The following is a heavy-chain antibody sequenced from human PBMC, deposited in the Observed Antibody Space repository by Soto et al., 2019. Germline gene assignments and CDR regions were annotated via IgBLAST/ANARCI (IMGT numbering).Heavy chain of an antibody. J-gene: IGHJ6*03. CDR2: IYYSGST. V-gene: IGHV4-59*01. CDR1: GGSISSYY. D-gene: IGHD3-3*01. Sequence: PSETLSLTCTVSGGSISSYYWSWIRQPPGKGLEWIGYIYYSGSTNYNPSLTSRVTISVDTSKNQFSLKLSSVTAADTAVYYCARGRDGVVRYYYYYYMDVWGKGTTVTVSS. CDR3: ARGRDGVVRYYYYYYMDV.